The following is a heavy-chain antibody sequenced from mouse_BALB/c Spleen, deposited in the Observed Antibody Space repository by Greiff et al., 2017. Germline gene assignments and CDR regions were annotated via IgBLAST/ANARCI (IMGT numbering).Heavy chain of an antibody. CDR3: ARHGVTTAPWFAY. Sequence: EVKLQESGGGLVQPGGSLKLSCAASGFTFSSYTMSWVRQTPEKRLEWVAYISNGGGSTYYPDTVKGRFTISRDNAKNTLYLQMSSLKSEDTAMYYCARHGVTTAPWFAYWGQGTLVTVSA. CDR1: GFTFSSYT. CDR2: ISNGGGST. J-gene: IGHJ3*01. V-gene: IGHV5-12-2*01. D-gene: IGHD1-2*01.